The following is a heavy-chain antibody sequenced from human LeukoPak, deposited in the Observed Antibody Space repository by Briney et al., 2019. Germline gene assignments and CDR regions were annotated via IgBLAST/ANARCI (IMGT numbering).Heavy chain of an antibody. CDR2: IYHSGST. J-gene: IGHJ3*02. V-gene: IGHV4-4*02. CDR1: GGSISSSNW. CDR3: ARDLPPFGIATRAFDI. Sequence: SGTLSLTCAVSGGSISSSNWWSWVRQPPGKGLEWIGEIYHSGSTNYNPSLKNRVTISVDKSKNQFSLKLSSVTAADTAVYYCARDLPPFGIATRAFDIWGQGTMVTVSS. D-gene: IGHD6-13*01.